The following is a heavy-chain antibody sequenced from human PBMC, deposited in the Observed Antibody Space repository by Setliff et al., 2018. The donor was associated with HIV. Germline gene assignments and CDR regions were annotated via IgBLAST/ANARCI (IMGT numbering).Heavy chain of an antibody. CDR1: GFTISDYY. J-gene: IGHJ3*02. D-gene: IGHD2-15*01. CDR2: ISSSSSYT. Sequence: PGGSLRLSCAASGFTISDYYMSWIRQAPGKGLEWVSYISSSSSYTNYADSVKGRFTISRNNAKNSLYLQMNSLRAEDTAVYYCARDFYCSGGSCYSPGGTDAFDIWGQGTMVTVSS. V-gene: IGHV3-11*05. CDR3: ARDFYCSGGSCYSPGGTDAFDI.